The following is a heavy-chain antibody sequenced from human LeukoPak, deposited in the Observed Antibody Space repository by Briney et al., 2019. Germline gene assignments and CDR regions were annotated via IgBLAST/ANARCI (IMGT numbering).Heavy chain of an antibody. V-gene: IGHV3-48*02. D-gene: IGHD1-20*01. Sequence: GGSLRLSCAASGFTFSNYIMNWVRQAPGKGLEWLSYISSSSNPIYYADSVKGRFTISRDNAKNSLYLQMNSLRDEDTGVYYCARVNWNDVGSFDYWGQGTLVTVSS. CDR1: GFTFSNYI. CDR2: ISSSSNPI. J-gene: IGHJ4*02. CDR3: ARVNWNDVGSFDY.